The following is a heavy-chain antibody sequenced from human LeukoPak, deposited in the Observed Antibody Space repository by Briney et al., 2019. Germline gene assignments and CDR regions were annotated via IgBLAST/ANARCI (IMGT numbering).Heavy chain of an antibody. CDR3: ARSVCAPEGYCSSTSCCLRFGYYYGMDV. V-gene: IGHV4-4*07. Sequence: PSGTLSDTRTGSRGSISSYFWSWIRQPAGRGVEGIGRIYSSWRTNYNLSRQSRVTMPVDTSKNQFSLKLSSVTAADTAVYYCARSVCAPEGYCSSTSCCLRFGYYYGMDVWGQGTTVSVSS. J-gene: IGHJ6*02. CDR2: IYSSWRT. D-gene: IGHD2-2*01. CDR1: RGSISSYF.